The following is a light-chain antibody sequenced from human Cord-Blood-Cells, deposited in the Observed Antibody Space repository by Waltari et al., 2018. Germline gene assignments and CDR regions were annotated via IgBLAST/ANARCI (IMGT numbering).Light chain of an antibody. J-gene: IGKJ2*01. CDR3: QQYNSYST. CDR2: KAS. CDR1: QSISSW. Sequence: DIQMTQSPSTLSASVGDRVTVTCRASQSISSWLGWYQQKTGKAPKLLIYKASSLESGVPSSFSGSGSGTEFTLTISSLQPDDFASYYCQQYNSYSTFGQGTKLEIK. V-gene: IGKV1-5*03.